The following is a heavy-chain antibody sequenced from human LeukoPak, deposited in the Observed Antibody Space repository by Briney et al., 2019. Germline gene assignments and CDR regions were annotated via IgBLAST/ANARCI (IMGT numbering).Heavy chain of an antibody. CDR1: GYTFTGYY. J-gene: IGHJ5*02. CDR2: INPHSGGT. V-gene: IGHV1-2*02. Sequence: ASVKVSCKASGYTFTGYYIHWVRQAPGQGLEWMEWINPHSGGTNYAQKFQGGVTMARDTSTSTDYMELSSLRSEDTAVYYCARDNSVGDIAWWFDPWGQGTLVTVSS. D-gene: IGHD3-10*01. CDR3: ARDNSVGDIAWWFDP.